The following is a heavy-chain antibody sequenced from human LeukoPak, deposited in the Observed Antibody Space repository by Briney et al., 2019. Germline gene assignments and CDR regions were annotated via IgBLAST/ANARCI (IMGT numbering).Heavy chain of an antibody. CDR2: ISGSGGST. CDR1: GFTFSSFA. V-gene: IGHV3-23*01. CDR3: ANYISRIHFDY. J-gene: IGHJ4*02. Sequence: GGSLRLSCAASGFTFSSFAMAWVRQAPGKGLEWVSAISGSGGSTYYADSVKGRFTISRDNSKNTLYLQMNSLRVEDTAAYYCANYISRIHFDYWGQGTLVTVSS. D-gene: IGHD2-2*02.